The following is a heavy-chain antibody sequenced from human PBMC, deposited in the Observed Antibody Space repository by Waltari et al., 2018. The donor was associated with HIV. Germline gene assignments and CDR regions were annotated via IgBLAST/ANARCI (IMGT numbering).Heavy chain of an antibody. D-gene: IGHD3-10*01. Sequence: QVQLQESGPGLVKPSETLSLTCTVPGASISNYYWSWIRQPPGKGLEWIGYIYYSGSTNYNPSLKSRVTISVHTSKNQFSLNLSSVTAADTAVYYCARQTQAYGSGSYSPDNWFDPWGQGTLVTVSS. J-gene: IGHJ5*02. CDR2: IYYSGST. CDR1: GASISNYY. V-gene: IGHV4-59*01. CDR3: ARQTQAYGSGSYSPDNWFDP.